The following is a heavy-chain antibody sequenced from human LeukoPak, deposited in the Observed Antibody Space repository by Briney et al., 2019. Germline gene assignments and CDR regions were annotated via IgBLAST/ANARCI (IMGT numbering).Heavy chain of an antibody. CDR2: IIPILGIA. D-gene: IGHD3-22*01. CDR3: AREAGDYDSSGSPDY. Sequence: ASVKVSCKASGGTFSSYAISWVRQAPGQGLEWMGRIIPILGIANYAQKFQGRVTITADKSTSTAYMELSSLRSDDTAVYYCAREAGDYDSSGSPDYWGQGTLVTVSS. J-gene: IGHJ4*02. CDR1: GGTFSSYA. V-gene: IGHV1-69*04.